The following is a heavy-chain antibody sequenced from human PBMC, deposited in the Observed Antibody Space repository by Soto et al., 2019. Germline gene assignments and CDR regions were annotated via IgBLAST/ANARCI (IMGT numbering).Heavy chain of an antibody. V-gene: IGHV1-2*02. CDR1: GYTFTGYY. J-gene: IGHJ1*01. D-gene: IGHD6-6*01. Sequence: ASVKVSCKASGYTFTGYYMHWVRQAPGQGLEWMGWINPNSGGTNYAQKFQGRVTMTRDTSISTAYMELSRLRSDDTAVCYCARDGSIAARPRCFQHWGQGTLVTVSS. CDR3: ARDGSIAARPRCFQH. CDR2: INPNSGGT.